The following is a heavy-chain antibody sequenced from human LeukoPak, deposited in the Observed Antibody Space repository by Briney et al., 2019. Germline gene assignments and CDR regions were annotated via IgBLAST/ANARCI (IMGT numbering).Heavy chain of an antibody. Sequence: ASVKVSCKASGYTFTGYYMHWVRQAPGQGLEWVGWINPNSGGTNYAQKFQGRVTMTRDTSISTAYMELSRLRSDDTAVYYCARETSTVLHFDYWGQGTLVTVSS. CDR3: ARETSTVLHFDY. J-gene: IGHJ4*02. CDR1: GYTFTGYY. CDR2: INPNSGGT. D-gene: IGHD4-17*01. V-gene: IGHV1-2*02.